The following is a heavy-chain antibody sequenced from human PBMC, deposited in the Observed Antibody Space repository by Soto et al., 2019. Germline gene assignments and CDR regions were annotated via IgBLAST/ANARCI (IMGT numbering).Heavy chain of an antibody. Sequence: GESLKISCKGSGYSFTSYWIGWVRQMPGKGLEWMGIIYPGDSDTRYSPSFQGQVTISADKSISTAYLQWSSLKASDTAMYYCARSSDSSSSNDAFDIWGQGTMVTVSS. V-gene: IGHV5-51*01. CDR1: GYSFTSYW. CDR3: ARSSDSSSSNDAFDI. CDR2: IYPGDSDT. D-gene: IGHD6-6*01. J-gene: IGHJ3*02.